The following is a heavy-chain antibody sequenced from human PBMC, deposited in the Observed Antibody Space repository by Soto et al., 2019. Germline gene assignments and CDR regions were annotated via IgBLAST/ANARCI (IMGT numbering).Heavy chain of an antibody. CDR2: ISSSSSYI. V-gene: IGHV3-21*01. D-gene: IGHD2-2*01. CDR1: GFTFSSYS. Sequence: GGSLRLSCAAAGFTFSSYSMNWVRKAPGKGLEWVSSISSSSSYIYYADSVKGRFTISRDNAKNSLYLQMNSLRAEDTAVYYCARVSDDIVVVPAAIPPSYWGQGTLVTVSS. J-gene: IGHJ4*02. CDR3: ARVSDDIVVVPAAIPPSY.